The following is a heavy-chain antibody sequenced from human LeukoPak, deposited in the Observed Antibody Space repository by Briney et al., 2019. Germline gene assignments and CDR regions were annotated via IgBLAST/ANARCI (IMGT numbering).Heavy chain of an antibody. Sequence: ASVKVSFKASGYTFTSYGISWVRQAPGQGLEWMGWISAYNGNTNYAQKLQGRVTMTTDTSTSTAYMELRSLRSDDTAVYYCAGDGLFSYYDSSGYGAFDIWGQGTMVTVSS. J-gene: IGHJ3*02. CDR3: AGDGLFSYYDSSGYGAFDI. V-gene: IGHV1-18*01. D-gene: IGHD3-22*01. CDR2: ISAYNGNT. CDR1: GYTFTSYG.